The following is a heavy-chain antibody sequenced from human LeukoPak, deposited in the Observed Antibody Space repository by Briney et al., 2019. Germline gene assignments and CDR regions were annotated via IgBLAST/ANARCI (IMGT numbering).Heavy chain of an antibody. CDR3: ARRGYYGSGSYRRNWFDP. J-gene: IGHJ5*02. V-gene: IGHV4-34*01. D-gene: IGHD3-10*01. CDR2: INHSGST. CDR1: GGSFSGYY. Sequence: SETLSLTCAVYGGSFSGYYWSWIRQPPGKGLEWIGEINHSGSTNYNPSLKNRMTISVDTSKNQFSLKLSSVTAADTAVYYCARRGYYGSGSYRRNWFDPWGQGTLVTVSS.